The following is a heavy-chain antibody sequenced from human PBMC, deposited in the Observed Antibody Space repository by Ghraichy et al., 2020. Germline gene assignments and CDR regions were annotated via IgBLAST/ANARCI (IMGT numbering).Heavy chain of an antibody. J-gene: IGHJ6*02. CDR3: ARSNYYDGSGYFNYYYYGMDV. D-gene: IGHD3-22*01. CDR1: GFTVSRNY. CDR2: VYATNAT. Sequence: GGSLRLSCAASGFTVSRNYLSWVRQAPGKGLEWVSVVYATNATYYAHSVKGRFTISRDTSKNTLYLQMNSLRAEDTAVYYCARSNYYDGSGYFNYYYYGMDVWGQGTTVTVSS. V-gene: IGHV3-53*01.